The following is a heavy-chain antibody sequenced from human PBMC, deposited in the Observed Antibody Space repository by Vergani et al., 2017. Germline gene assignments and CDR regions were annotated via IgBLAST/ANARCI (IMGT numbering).Heavy chain of an antibody. V-gene: IGHV3-21*01. CDR3: ASDTKTGWGLEY. D-gene: IGHD3-9*01. J-gene: IGHJ4*02. CDR1: GFTFSSYS. Sequence: EVQLVESGGGLVKPGGSLRLSCAASGFTFSSYSMNWVRQAPGKGLEWVSSISSSSSYRYYAESVKGRFPISRDNAKNSLYLQMNSLGAEDTAVYYWASDTKTGWGLEYWGQGTLVTVSS. CDR2: ISSSSSYR.